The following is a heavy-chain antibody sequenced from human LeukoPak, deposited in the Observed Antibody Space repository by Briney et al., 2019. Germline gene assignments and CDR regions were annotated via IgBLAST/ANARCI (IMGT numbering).Heavy chain of an antibody. J-gene: IGHJ3*02. CDR1: GYSISNGYY. CDR2: LYHSGST. D-gene: IGHD3-22*01. Sequence: SETLSLTCTVSGYSISNGYYWSWIRQPPGKGLEWIGSLYHSGSTFYNPSLKNRVSISVDTSKNQFSLKLSSVTAADTAVYYCARHSSGYAFDIWGQGTMVTVSS. CDR3: ARHSSGYAFDI. V-gene: IGHV4-38-2*02.